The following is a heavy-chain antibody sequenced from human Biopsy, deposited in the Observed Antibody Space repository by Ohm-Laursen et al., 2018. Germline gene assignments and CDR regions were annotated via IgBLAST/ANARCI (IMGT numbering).Heavy chain of an antibody. Sequence: SLRLSCSAPGFTFSSYGMSWVRQAPGKGLEWVSAITDSGGSTFYADSVKGRVTISRDNAKNSLYLQMHSLRAEDTAVYYCARDTRWSPYSMDVWGQGTTVTVSS. D-gene: IGHD4-23*01. CDR2: ITDSGGST. J-gene: IGHJ6*02. CDR3: ARDTRWSPYSMDV. CDR1: GFTFSSYG. V-gene: IGHV3-23*01.